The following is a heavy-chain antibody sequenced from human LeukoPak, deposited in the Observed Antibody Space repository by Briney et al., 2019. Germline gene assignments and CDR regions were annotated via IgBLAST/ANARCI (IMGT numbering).Heavy chain of an antibody. CDR1: RFTFTTYA. CDR3: AKGTLESCSGSRCYPFDY. J-gene: IGHJ4*02. CDR2: ITGGGTNT. Sequence: PGGSLRLSCVASRFTFTTYAMAWVRQAPGKKLEWVAVITGGGTNTYHADSVKGRFTISRDNSKNTLSLQMNSLRVEDTAKYYCAKGTLESCSGSRCYPFDYWGQGTLVTVSS. V-gene: IGHV3-23*01. D-gene: IGHD2-15*01.